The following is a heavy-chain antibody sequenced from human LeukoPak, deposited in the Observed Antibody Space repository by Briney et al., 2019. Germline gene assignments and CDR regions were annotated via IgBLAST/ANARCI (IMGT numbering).Heavy chain of an antibody. J-gene: IGHJ6*03. D-gene: IGHD6-19*01. V-gene: IGHV3-30*02. Sequence: GGSLRLSCAASGFTFSTYGMSWVRQAPGKGLEWVAFIRYDGSNKYYADSVKGRFTIPRDNSKNTLYLQMNSLRAEDTAMYYCAKGSKAVLFTRDHYMDVWGKGTTVTISS. CDR3: AKGSKAVLFTRDHYMDV. CDR2: IRYDGSNK. CDR1: GFTFSTYG.